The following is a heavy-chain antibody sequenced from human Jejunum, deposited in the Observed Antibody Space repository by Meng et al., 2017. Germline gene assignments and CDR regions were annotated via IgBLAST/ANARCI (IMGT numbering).Heavy chain of an antibody. Sequence: QVQLQESGPGLVKPSGTLSLTCAVSVDSISGTKWWSGVRRPPGKGLDWIGQIDNRGSASYNPSLKSRVTMSVDKSKNQMSLELTSVTAADTAVYFCATHFGFSFDPWGQGTLVTVSS. CDR3: ATHFGFSFDP. CDR2: IDNRGSA. J-gene: IGHJ5*02. D-gene: IGHD3-10*01. CDR1: VDSISGTKW. V-gene: IGHV4-4*02.